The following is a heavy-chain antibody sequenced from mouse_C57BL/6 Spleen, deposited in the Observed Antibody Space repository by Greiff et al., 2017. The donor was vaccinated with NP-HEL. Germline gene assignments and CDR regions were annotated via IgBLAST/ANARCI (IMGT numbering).Heavy chain of an antibody. CDR3: AKSYDYDYFDY. D-gene: IGHD2-4*01. CDR1: GYTFTDYN. V-gene: IGHV1-22*01. J-gene: IGHJ2*01. CDR2: INPNNGGT. Sequence: EVQLQQSGPELVKPGASVKMSCKASGYTFTDYNMHWVKQSHGKSLEWIGYINPNNGGTSYNQKFKGKATLTVNKSSSTAYMELRSLTSEDSAVYYCAKSYDYDYFDYWGQGTTLTVAS.